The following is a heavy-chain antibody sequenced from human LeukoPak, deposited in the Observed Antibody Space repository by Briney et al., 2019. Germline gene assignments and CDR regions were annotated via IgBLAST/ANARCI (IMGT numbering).Heavy chain of an antibody. D-gene: IGHD2-2*01. V-gene: IGHV4-61*02. CDR1: GGSISSGSYY. CDR3: ASDCSSTSCSGNYYYYYMDV. Sequence: SETLSLTCTVSGGSISSGSYYWSWIRQPAGKGLEWIGRIYTSESTNYNPSLKSRVTISVATSKHQFSLKLSSVTAADTAVYYCASDCSSTSCSGNYYYYYMDVWGKGTMVTVSS. CDR2: IYTSEST. J-gene: IGHJ6*03.